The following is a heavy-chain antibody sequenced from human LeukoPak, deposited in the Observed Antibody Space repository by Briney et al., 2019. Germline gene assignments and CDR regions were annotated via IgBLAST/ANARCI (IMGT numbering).Heavy chain of an antibody. Sequence: PSDTLTLTCTVSGGSISSYYWRWIRKPPGKGLEWIGRIYTSGSTNYHPSLKSRVTIPVDKSKNQFSLKLSPVTAADTAVYYCTREIVRGIAAAGTLDPWGQGTLVTVSS. D-gene: IGHD6-13*01. J-gene: IGHJ5*02. CDR1: GGSISSYY. V-gene: IGHV4-4*07. CDR3: TREIVRGIAAAGTLDP. CDR2: IYTSGST.